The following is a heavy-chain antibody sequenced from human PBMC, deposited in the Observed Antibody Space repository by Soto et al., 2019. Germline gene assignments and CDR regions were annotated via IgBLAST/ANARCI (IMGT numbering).Heavy chain of an antibody. V-gene: IGHV3-7*03. D-gene: IGHD3-10*01. CDR2: IRQDGGAQ. J-gene: IGHJ5*02. CDR3: VRGGHGSGSYLGSS. Sequence: GGSLRLSCVASGFTFTTYWMSWVRQAPGKGLEWVANIRQDGGAQYYVDSVKGRFTISRDNAKNSVYLQMDSLRVEDTAVYYCVRGGHGSGSYLGSSWGQGILVTVSS. CDR1: GFTFTTYW.